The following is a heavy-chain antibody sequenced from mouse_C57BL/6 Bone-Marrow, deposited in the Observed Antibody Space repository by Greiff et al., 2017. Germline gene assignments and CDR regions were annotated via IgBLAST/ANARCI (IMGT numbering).Heavy chain of an antibody. CDR2: IDPETGGT. D-gene: IGHD1-1*01. V-gene: IGHV1-15*01. J-gene: IGHJ3*01. Sequence: VKLQQSGAELVRPGASVTLSCKASGYTFTDYEMHWVKQTPVHGLEWIGAIDPETGGTAYNQKFKGKAILTADKSSSTAYMELRSLTSEDSAVYYCTGYYGSSYGFAYWGQGTLVTVSA. CDR1: GYTFTDYE. CDR3: TGYYGSSYGFAY.